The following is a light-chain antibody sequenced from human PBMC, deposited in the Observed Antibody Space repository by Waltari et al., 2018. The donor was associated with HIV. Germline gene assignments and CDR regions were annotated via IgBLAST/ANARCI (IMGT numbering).Light chain of an antibody. V-gene: IGLV1-40*01. Sequence: QSVLTQPPSVSGAPGQRVTISCTGSSSNIGAGYDVNWYQQFPGTVPKLLIYGNSNRPSGVPDRFSGSKSGTSASLAITGLQAEDEADYYCQSYDSSLSGAVFGGGTKLTVL. CDR2: GNS. CDR1: SSNIGAGYD. CDR3: QSYDSSLSGAV. J-gene: IGLJ2*01.